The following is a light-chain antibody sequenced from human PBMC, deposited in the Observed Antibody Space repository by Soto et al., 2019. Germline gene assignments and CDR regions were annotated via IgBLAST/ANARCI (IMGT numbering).Light chain of an antibody. CDR1: HSVNSN. V-gene: IGKV3-11*01. CDR2: GAS. J-gene: IGKJ1*01. CDR3: QQRGT. Sequence: EIVLTDSPATLSLSPGERATLSCRASHSVNSNLALYQQNRGQAPRLPINGASSRATGIPNRFSGSGSGTDFTLTISRLEPEDFAVYYCQQRGTFGQGTKVDIK.